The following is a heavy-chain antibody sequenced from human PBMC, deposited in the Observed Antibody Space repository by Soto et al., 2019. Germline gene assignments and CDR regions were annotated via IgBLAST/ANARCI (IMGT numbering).Heavy chain of an antibody. Sequence: ASVKVSCKASGYTFTSYGISWVRQAPGQGLEWMGWISAYNGNTNYAQKLQGRVTMTTDTSTSTAYMELRSLRSDDTAVYYCAKDRNYYGSGSPTPYDAFDIWGQGTIVTVSS. D-gene: IGHD3-10*01. J-gene: IGHJ3*02. CDR2: ISAYNGNT. CDR3: AKDRNYYGSGSPTPYDAFDI. CDR1: GYTFTSYG. V-gene: IGHV1-18*04.